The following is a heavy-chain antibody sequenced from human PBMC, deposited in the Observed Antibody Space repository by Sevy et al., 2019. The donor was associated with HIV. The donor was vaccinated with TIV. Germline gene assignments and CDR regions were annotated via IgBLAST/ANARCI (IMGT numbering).Heavy chain of an antibody. D-gene: IGHD6-6*01. CDR1: GYTFTGYY. Sequence: ASVKVSCKASGYTFTGYYMHWVRQAPGQGLEWMGWINTNTGNPTYAQGFTGRFVFSLDTSVSTAYLQISSLKAEDTAVYYCAREGRIAARPTIDYWGQGTLVTVSS. CDR3: AREGRIAARPTIDY. V-gene: IGHV7-4-1*02. J-gene: IGHJ4*02. CDR2: INTNTGNP.